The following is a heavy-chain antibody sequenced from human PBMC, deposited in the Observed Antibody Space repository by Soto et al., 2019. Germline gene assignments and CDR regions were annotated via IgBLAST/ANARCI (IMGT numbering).Heavy chain of an antibody. CDR2: ISYDGSNK. J-gene: IGHJ4*02. D-gene: IGHD3-10*01. Sequence: GGSLRLSCAASGFTFSSYAMHWVRQAPGKGLEWVAVISYDGSNKYYADSVKGRFTISRDNSKNTLYLQMNSLRAEDTAVYYCAREGPNYYGSGSYYSYWGQGTLVTAPQ. CDR1: GFTFSSYA. V-gene: IGHV3-30-3*01. CDR3: AREGPNYYGSGSYYSY.